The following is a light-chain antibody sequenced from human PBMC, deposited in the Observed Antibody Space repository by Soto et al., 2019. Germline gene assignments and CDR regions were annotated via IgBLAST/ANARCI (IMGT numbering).Light chain of an antibody. Sequence: QSVLTQPPSVSGAPGQSVTISCTGSTSNIGAVYGFHWYQQIRGTAPRLLIFANDNRPSGVPDRFSGSKSGTSATLTITGLQAEVEADYYCQSDDSTLSVVFGGGTKLTVL. CDR2: AND. V-gene: IGLV1-40*01. CDR1: TSNIGAVYG. J-gene: IGLJ2*01. CDR3: QSDDSTLSVV.